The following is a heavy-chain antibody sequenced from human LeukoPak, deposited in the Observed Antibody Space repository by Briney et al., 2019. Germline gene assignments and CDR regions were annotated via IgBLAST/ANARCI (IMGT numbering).Heavy chain of an antibody. V-gene: IGHV4-61*08. Sequence: PSETLSLTCTVSGGSISSGDYYWNWIRQPPGKGLEWIGYIYYSGSTNYNPSLKSRVTISVDTSKNQFSLKLSSVTAADTAVYYCARALRYFDWSTAGYYYYYMDVWGKGTTVTVSS. CDR1: GGSISSGDYY. D-gene: IGHD3-9*01. CDR3: ARALRYFDWSTAGYYYYYMDV. J-gene: IGHJ6*03. CDR2: IYYSGST.